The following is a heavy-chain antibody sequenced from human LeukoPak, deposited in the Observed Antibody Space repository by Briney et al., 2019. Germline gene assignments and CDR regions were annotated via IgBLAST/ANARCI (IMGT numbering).Heavy chain of an antibody. D-gene: IGHD2-15*01. J-gene: IGHJ4*02. CDR1: GYTFTNYG. V-gene: IGHV1-18*01. CDR3: ARGRRSKGWYPDY. CDR2: ISTYNGYT. Sequence: ASVKVSCKASGYTFTNYGISWVRQAPGQGLEWMGWISTYNGYTNYAQNFQGRVTMTTDTSTSTAYMELRSLRSDDTAVYYCARGRRSKGWYPDYWGQGTLVTVSS.